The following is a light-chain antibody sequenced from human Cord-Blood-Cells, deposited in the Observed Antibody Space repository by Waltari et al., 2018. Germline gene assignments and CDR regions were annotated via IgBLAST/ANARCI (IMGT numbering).Light chain of an antibody. CDR1: QSISSY. CDR3: QQSYGTPVT. Sequence: DIQMTQSPSSLSASVGDSVTITCRASQSISSYLNRIQQKPGKAPKLLIYAASSLQSGVPTRFSGSGSGTDFTLTISSLQPEDFATYYCQQSYGTPVTFGQGTRLEIK. CDR2: AAS. J-gene: IGKJ5*01. V-gene: IGKV1-39*01.